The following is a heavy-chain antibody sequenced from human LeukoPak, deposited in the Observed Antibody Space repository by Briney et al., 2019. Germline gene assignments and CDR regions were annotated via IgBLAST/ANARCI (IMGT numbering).Heavy chain of an antibody. CDR1: GFTFSSYT. V-gene: IGHV3-30-3*01. Sequence: GGSLRLSCAASGFTFSSYTMHWVRQAPGKGLEWVAVISYDGSNKYYADSVKGRFTISRDNSKNTLYLQMNSLRAEDTAVYYCARDRSGGSWVDYWGQGTLVTVSS. CDR3: ARDRSGGSWVDY. J-gene: IGHJ4*02. CDR2: ISYDGSNK. D-gene: IGHD2-15*01.